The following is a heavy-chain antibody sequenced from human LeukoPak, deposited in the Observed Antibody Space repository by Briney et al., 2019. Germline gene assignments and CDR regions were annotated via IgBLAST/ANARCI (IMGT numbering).Heavy chain of an antibody. Sequence: DPSETLSLSCTVSGGSISSYYWSWIRQPPGKGLEWIGYIYYSGSTNYNPSLKSRVTISVDTSKNQFSLKLSSVTAADTAVYYCAREMGPGVSDYWGQGTLVTVSS. D-gene: IGHD3-3*01. CDR1: GGSISSYY. CDR3: AREMGPGVSDY. J-gene: IGHJ4*02. CDR2: IYYSGST. V-gene: IGHV4-59*12.